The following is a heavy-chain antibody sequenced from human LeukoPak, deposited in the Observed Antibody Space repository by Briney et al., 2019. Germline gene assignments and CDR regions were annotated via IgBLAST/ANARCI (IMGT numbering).Heavy chain of an antibody. CDR3: ARGTPHTRVMLDDI. V-gene: IGHV7-4-1*02. J-gene: IGHJ3*02. Sequence: ASVKVSCKASGYTFTSYAMNWVRQAPGQGLEWMGWINTNTGNPTYAQGFTGRFVFSLDTSVSTACLQISSLKAEDTAVYYCARGTPHTRVMLDDIWGQGTMVTVSS. CDR2: INTNTGNP. D-gene: IGHD2-15*01. CDR1: GYTFTSYA.